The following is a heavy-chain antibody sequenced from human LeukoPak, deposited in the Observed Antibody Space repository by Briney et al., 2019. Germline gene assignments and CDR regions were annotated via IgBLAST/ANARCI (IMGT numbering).Heavy chain of an antibody. Sequence: GGSLRLSCAASGFTFSDAWMSCVRQAPGKGLEWVSRIKSNTNGGTTDYAAPVHVRFTISRDDLKNTLYLQMNSLRAEDTAVYYCAKDDHIRFSRYYDFWSGYPFDYWGQGTLVTVSS. J-gene: IGHJ4*02. CDR3: AKDDHIRFSRYYDFWSGYPFDY. D-gene: IGHD3-3*01. CDR1: GFTFSDAW. CDR2: IKSNTNGGTT. V-gene: IGHV3-15*01.